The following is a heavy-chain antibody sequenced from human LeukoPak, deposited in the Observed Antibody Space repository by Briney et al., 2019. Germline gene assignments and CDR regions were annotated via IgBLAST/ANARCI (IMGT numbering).Heavy chain of an antibody. Sequence: SGTLSLTCAVSGGSISSRNCWSWVRQPPGKGLEWIGEIYDDGSTTYNPSLTTRVTISVDTSKNQFSLKLRSVTAEDTAVYFCARGQSSRPPYFDNWGQGTLVTVSS. V-gene: IGHV4-4*02. CDR1: GGSISSRNC. CDR3: ARGQSSRPPYFDN. D-gene: IGHD6-6*01. CDR2: IYDDGST. J-gene: IGHJ4*02.